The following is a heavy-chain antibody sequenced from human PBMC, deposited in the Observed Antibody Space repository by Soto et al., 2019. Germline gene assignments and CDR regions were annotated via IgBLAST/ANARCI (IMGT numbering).Heavy chain of an antibody. CDR2: IYSGGSS. Sequence: EVQLVESGGGLIQPGESLRLSCAASGSIVSSNYMSWVRQAPGKGLEWVSVIYSGGSSYYADSVKGRFTISRDNSKNKLYLQMNSLRAEDTAVYYCAYSESGYSYGLRIWGQGTLVTVSS. J-gene: IGHJ4*02. D-gene: IGHD5-18*01. V-gene: IGHV3-53*01. CDR1: GSIVSSNY. CDR3: AYSESGYSYGLRI.